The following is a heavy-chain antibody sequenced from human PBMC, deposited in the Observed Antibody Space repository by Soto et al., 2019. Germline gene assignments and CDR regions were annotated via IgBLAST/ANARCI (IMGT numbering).Heavy chain of an antibody. V-gene: IGHV4-34*01. CDR3: ARGQASGWYRWFDP. CDR2: INHSGST. D-gene: IGHD6-19*01. CDR1: GGSFSGYY. Sequence: PSETLSLTCAVYGGSFSGYYWSWIRQPPGKGLEWIGEINHSGSTNYNPSLKSRVTISVDTSENQFSLKLSSVTAADTAVYYCARGQASGWYRWFDPWGQGTLVTVSS. J-gene: IGHJ5*02.